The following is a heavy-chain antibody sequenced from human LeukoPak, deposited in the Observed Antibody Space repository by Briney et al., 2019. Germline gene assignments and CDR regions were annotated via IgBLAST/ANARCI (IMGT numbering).Heavy chain of an antibody. D-gene: IGHD3-3*01. CDR2: IYYSGST. V-gene: IGHV4-59*04. Sequence: PSETLSLTCTVSGGSISSYYWSWIRQPPGKGLEWIGYIYYSGSTYYNPSLKSRVTISVDTSKNQFSLKLSSVTAADTAVYYCARSFTIFGVVIKALYAFDIWGQGTMVTVSS. CDR1: GGSISSYY. J-gene: IGHJ3*02. CDR3: ARSFTIFGVVIKALYAFDI.